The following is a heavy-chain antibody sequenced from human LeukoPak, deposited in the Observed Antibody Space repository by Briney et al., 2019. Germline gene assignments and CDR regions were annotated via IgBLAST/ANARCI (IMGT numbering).Heavy chain of an antibody. D-gene: IGHD2-2*01. V-gene: IGHV4-39*01. CDR2: IYYSGST. CDR1: GGSISSGSYY. CDR3: ARRPEVVPAAIDHYYYYYMDV. Sequence: PSETLSLTCAVSGGSISSGSYYWGWIRQPPGKGLEWIGSIYYSGSTYYNPSLKSRVTISVDTSKNQFSLKLSSVTAADTAVYYCARRPEVVPAAIDHYYYYYMDVWGKGTTVTVSS. J-gene: IGHJ6*03.